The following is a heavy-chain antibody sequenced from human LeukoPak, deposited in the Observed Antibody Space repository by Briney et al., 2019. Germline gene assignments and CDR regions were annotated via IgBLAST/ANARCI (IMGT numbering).Heavy chain of an antibody. J-gene: IGHJ1*01. V-gene: IGHV1-2*02. Sequence: ASVKVSCKASGYTFTGYYMHWVRQAPGQGLEWMGWINPNSGGTNYAQKFEGRVTMTRDTSISTAYMELSRLRSDDTAVYYCARVREYYYDSSGYFQHWGQGTLVTVSS. D-gene: IGHD3-22*01. CDR1: GYTFTGYY. CDR2: INPNSGGT. CDR3: ARVREYYYDSSGYFQH.